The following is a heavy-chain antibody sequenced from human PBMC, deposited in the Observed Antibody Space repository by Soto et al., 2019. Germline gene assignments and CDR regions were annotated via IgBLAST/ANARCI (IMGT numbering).Heavy chain of an antibody. CDR1: GGSFSGYY. Sequence: QVQLQQWGAGLLKPSETLSLTCAVYGGSFSGYYWSWIRQPPGKGLEWIGEINHSGSTNYNPSLKSRVTISVDTSKYQFSLKLSSVTAADTAVYYCARDRDYSNYVGWFDPWGQGTLVTVSS. J-gene: IGHJ5*02. CDR2: INHSGST. CDR3: ARDRDYSNYVGWFDP. D-gene: IGHD4-4*01. V-gene: IGHV4-34*01.